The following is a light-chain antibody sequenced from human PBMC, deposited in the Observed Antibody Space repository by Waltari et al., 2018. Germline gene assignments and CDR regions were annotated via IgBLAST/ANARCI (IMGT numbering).Light chain of an antibody. Sequence: QSVLTQPPSVSAAPGQKVTISCSGSNSNIGNKDVSWYQQFPGTAPKLLVYDNNNRPSGIPVRFSGSKSGTSATLGITGLQTGDEADYYCGTWDSSLSDVVFGGGTKLTVL. CDR2: DNN. V-gene: IGLV1-51*01. CDR1: NSNIGNKD. CDR3: GTWDSSLSDVV. J-gene: IGLJ2*01.